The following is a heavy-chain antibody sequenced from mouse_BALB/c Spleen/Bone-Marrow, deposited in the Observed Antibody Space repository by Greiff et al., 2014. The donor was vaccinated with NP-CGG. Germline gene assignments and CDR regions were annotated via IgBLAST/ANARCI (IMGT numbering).Heavy chain of an antibody. J-gene: IGHJ2*01. D-gene: IGHD2-4*01. Sequence: EVKLMESGGGLVQPGGSLKLSCAASGFTFSSYGMSWVRQTPDKRLELVATINSNGGSTYYPDSVKGRFTISRDNAKNTLYLQMSSLTSEDTAMYYCARDYDYDYWGQGTTLTVSS. V-gene: IGHV5-6-3*01. CDR3: ARDYDYDY. CDR2: INSNGGST. CDR1: GFTFSSYG.